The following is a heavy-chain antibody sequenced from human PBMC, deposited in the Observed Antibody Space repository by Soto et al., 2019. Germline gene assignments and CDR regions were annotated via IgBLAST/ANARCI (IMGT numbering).Heavy chain of an antibody. CDR1: GFSISTYA. CDR3: AKVRSPYYYDSSGYEEALYFDY. CDR2: ISYDGSNK. D-gene: IGHD3-22*01. J-gene: IGHJ4*02. Sequence: QVQLVESGGGVVQPGRSLRLSCVASGFSISTYAMHWVRQAPGKGLEWVAVISYDGSNKYYADSVKGRFTISRDNSKNTLYLQMNSLRAEDTAVYYCAKVRSPYYYDSSGYEEALYFDYWGQGTLVTVSS. V-gene: IGHV3-30*18.